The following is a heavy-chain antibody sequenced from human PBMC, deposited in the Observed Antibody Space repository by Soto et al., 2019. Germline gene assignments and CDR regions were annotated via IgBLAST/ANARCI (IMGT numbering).Heavy chain of an antibody. CDR1: GGSFSGYY. Sequence: PSETLSLTCAVYGGSFSGYYWSWIRQPPGKGLEWIGEINHSGSTNYNPSLKSRVTISVDTSKNQFSLKLSSVTAADTAVYYCARGRAWGYYYYGMDVWGQGTPVTVSS. CDR3: ARGRAWGYYYYGMDV. CDR2: INHSGST. D-gene: IGHD1-26*01. V-gene: IGHV4-34*01. J-gene: IGHJ6*02.